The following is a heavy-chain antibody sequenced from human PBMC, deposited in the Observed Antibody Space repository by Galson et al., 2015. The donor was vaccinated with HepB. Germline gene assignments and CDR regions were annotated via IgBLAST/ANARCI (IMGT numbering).Heavy chain of an antibody. CDR2: TYYRSKWYN. CDR3: VRGNWYFDL. J-gene: IGHJ2*01. CDR1: GDSVSSTGTA. V-gene: IGHV6-1*01. Sequence: AISGDSVSSTGTAWIWVRQSPSRGLEWLGRTYYRSKWYNHYAVSVKSRITINPDTSKNQFSLQLNSVTPEDTAVYYCVRGNWYFDLWGRGTLVTVSS.